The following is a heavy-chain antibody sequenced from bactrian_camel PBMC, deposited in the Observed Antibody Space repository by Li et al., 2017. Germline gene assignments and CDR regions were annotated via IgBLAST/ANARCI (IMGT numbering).Heavy chain of an antibody. J-gene: IGHJ4*01. CDR2: INSFGTII. CDR3: ANLDGHY. V-gene: IGHV3S40*01. CDR1: GFPFTSYG. D-gene: IGHD8*01. Sequence: VQLVESGGGLVQPGGSLRLSCAASGFPFTSYGMLWVRQAPGKGLEWVSGINSFGTIIYGKDSMKERFTISRDNAKNMVYLQLNRLKIDDTAMYYCANLDGHYWGQGTQVTVS.